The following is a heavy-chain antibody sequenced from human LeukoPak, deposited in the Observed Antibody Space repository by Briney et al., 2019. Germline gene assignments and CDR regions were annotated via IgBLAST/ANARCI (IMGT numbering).Heavy chain of an antibody. Sequence: GECLKISCKGSGYSFTSYWIGWVRQMPGKGLEWMGIIYPGDSDTRYSPSFQGQVTISADKSISTAYLQWSSLKASDTAMYYCARQGSSDYDYVWGSYRPRPLGPVLNWGQGTLVTVSS. CDR2: IYPGDSDT. J-gene: IGHJ4*02. CDR1: GYSFTSYW. V-gene: IGHV5-51*01. CDR3: ARQGSSDYDYVWGSYRPRPLGPVLN. D-gene: IGHD3-16*02.